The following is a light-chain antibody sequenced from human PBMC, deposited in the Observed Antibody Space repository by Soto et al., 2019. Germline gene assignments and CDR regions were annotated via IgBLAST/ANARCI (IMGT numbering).Light chain of an antibody. CDR2: YDS. J-gene: IGLJ2*01. V-gene: IGLV3-21*04. Sequence: SYELTQPPSVSVAPGRTARITCGGNNIGSRGVHWYQQKPGQAPVMVIYYDSDRPSGIPERFSGSISGNTATLTISRVEVGDEADYCCQVWDTSGDQVLFGGGTKLTVL. CDR1: NIGSRG. CDR3: QVWDTSGDQVL.